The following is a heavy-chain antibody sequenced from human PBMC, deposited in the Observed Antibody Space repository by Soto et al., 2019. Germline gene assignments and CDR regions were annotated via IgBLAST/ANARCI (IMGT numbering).Heavy chain of an antibody. J-gene: IGHJ4*02. CDR2: IGASGDIT. CDR1: GFTFSSYA. D-gene: IGHD2-21*02. V-gene: IGHV3-23*01. Sequence: GSLRLSCAASGFTFSSYAMSWVRQAPGKGLEWVAGIGASGDITWYADSVKGRLSISRDNSKNTLYLQLNSLRFEDTAVYYCAKDDFTDRGDDYFDYWGPGTLVPVSS. CDR3: AKDDFTDRGDDYFDY.